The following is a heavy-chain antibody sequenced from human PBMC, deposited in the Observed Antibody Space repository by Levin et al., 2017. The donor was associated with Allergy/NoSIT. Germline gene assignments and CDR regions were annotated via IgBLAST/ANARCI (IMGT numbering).Heavy chain of an antibody. Sequence: SETLSLTCTVSGGSISSSSYYWGWIRQPPGKGLEWIGSIYYSGSTYYNPSLKSRVTISVDTSKNQFSLKLSSVTAADTAVYYCARPPDFGSGDDAFDIWGQGTMVTVSS. J-gene: IGHJ3*02. CDR3: ARPPDFGSGDDAFDI. CDR2: IYYSGST. D-gene: IGHD3-3*01. CDR1: GGSISSSSYY. V-gene: IGHV4-39*01.